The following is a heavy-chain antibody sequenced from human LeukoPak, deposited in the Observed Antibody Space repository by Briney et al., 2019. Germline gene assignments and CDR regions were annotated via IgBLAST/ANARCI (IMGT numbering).Heavy chain of an antibody. J-gene: IGHJ4*02. CDR3: ARADGYNSPLDY. Sequence: SETLSLTCTVSGGSISSGDYYWSWIRQPPGKGLEWIGYIYYSGSTYYNPSLKSRVTISVDTPKNQFSLKLSSVTAADTAVYYCARADGYNSPLDYWGQGTLVTVSS. V-gene: IGHV4-30-4*01. D-gene: IGHD5-24*01. CDR2: IYYSGST. CDR1: GGSISSGDYY.